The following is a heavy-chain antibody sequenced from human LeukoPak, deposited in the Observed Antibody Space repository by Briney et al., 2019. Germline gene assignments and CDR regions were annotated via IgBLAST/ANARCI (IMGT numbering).Heavy chain of an antibody. D-gene: IGHD4/OR15-4a*01. J-gene: IGHJ5*02. CDR3: ARELPLTTHRFDP. Sequence: QPSETLSLTCTVSGGSISSSSYYWGWIRQPPGKGLEWIGSIYYSGSTYYNPSLKSRVTISVDTSKNQFSLKLSSVTAADTAVYYCARELPLTTHRFDPWGQGTLVTVSS. CDR2: IYYSGST. V-gene: IGHV4-39*07. CDR1: GGSISSSSYY.